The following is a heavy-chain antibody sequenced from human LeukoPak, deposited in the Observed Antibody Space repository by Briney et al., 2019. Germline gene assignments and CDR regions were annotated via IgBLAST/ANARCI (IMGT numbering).Heavy chain of an antibody. V-gene: IGHV1-8*02. J-gene: IGHJ4*02. CDR3: ARGDRSGRDY. Sequence: ASVKVSCKASGYTFIGYYMNWVRQATGQGLEWMGWMNPNSGNTGYAQKFQGRVTMTRNTSISTAYMELSSLRSEDTAVYYCARGDRSGRDYWGQGTLVTVSS. CDR2: MNPNSGNT. CDR1: GYTFIGYY. D-gene: IGHD3-3*01.